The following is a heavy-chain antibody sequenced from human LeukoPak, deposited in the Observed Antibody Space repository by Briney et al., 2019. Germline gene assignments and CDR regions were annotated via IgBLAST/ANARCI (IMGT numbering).Heavy chain of an antibody. V-gene: IGHV3-30*02. D-gene: IGHD3-10*01. CDR2: IRYDGSTK. Sequence: PGGSLRLSCAASGFTFSSYGMHWVRQAPGKGLEWVAFIRYDGSTKYYADSVKGRFTISRDNSKNTVYLQMDSLRSEDTAIYYCARSLTMVRGYDHWGQGTLLTVSS. CDR1: GFTFSSYG. CDR3: ARSLTMVRGYDH. J-gene: IGHJ4*02.